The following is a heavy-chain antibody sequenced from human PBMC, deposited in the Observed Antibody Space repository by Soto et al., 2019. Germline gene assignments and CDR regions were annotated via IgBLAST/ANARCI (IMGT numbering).Heavy chain of an antibody. V-gene: IGHV1-18*04. CDR1: GYTFTSYG. CDR2: ISAYNGNT. Sequence: QVPLVQSGAEVKKPGASVKVSCKASGYTFTSYGISWVRQAPRQGLEWMGWISAYNGNTKYAQKLQRRVTMTTDTSTGPAYMELWRLTSDETAVYYWAGDRGDYGMDVWGQGTTVTVSS. J-gene: IGHJ6*02. CDR3: AGDRGDYGMDV. D-gene: IGHD2-21*01.